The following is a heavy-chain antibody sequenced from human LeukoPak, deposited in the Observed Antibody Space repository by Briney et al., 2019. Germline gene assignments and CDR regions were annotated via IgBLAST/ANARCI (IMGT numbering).Heavy chain of an antibody. D-gene: IGHD6-19*01. CDR3: ARDGLPARVSSGWPFDY. Sequence: PGGSLRLSCAASGFTFSSYGMSWVRQAPGKGLEWVSAISGSGGSTYYADSVKGRFTISRDNAKNSLYLQMNSLRAEDTAVYYCARDGLPARVSSGWPFDYWGQGTLVTVSS. CDR1: GFTFSSYG. J-gene: IGHJ4*02. CDR2: ISGSGGST. V-gene: IGHV3-23*01.